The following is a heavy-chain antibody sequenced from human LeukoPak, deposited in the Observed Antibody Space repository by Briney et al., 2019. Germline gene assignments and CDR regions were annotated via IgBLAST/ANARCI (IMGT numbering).Heavy chain of an antibody. Sequence: ASVKVSCKASGYTFIGYYMHGVRQAPGQGLEWMGWINSNSGGTNYAQSFQGRVTMTRDTSMSTAYMELSRLTSDDTAVYYCARGGYTGYDGLDPNYWGQGTLVTVSS. CDR1: GYTFIGYY. D-gene: IGHD5-12*01. J-gene: IGHJ4*02. V-gene: IGHV1-2*02. CDR2: INSNSGGT. CDR3: ARGGYTGYDGLDPNY.